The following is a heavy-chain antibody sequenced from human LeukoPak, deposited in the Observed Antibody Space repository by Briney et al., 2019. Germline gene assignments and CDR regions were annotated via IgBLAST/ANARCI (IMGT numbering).Heavy chain of an antibody. CDR3: ARVNRRWGYSGYDLGY. V-gene: IGHV1-8*01. CDR1: GYTFTSYD. J-gene: IGHJ4*02. Sequence: ASVKVSCKASGYTFTSYDINWVRQATGQGLEWMGWMNPNSGNTGYAQKFQGRVTMTRNTSISPAYMELSSLRSEDTAVYYCARVNRRWGYSGYDLGYWGQGTLVTVSS. CDR2: MNPNSGNT. D-gene: IGHD5-12*01.